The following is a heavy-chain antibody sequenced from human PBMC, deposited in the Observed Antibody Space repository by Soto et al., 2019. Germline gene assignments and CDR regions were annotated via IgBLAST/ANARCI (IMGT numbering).Heavy chain of an antibody. CDR2: IKQDGSEK. CDR1: GFTFSSYW. J-gene: IGHJ6*03. D-gene: IGHD2-2*01. CDR3: ARAALGCSSTSCPYYYMDV. V-gene: IGHV3-7*01. Sequence: EVQLVESGGGLVQPGGSLRLSCAASGFTFSSYWMSWVRQAPGKGLEWVANIKQDGSEKYYVDSVKGRFTISRDNAKKSLYLQMNSLRAEDTAVYYCARAALGCSSTSCPYYYMDVWGKGTTVTVSS.